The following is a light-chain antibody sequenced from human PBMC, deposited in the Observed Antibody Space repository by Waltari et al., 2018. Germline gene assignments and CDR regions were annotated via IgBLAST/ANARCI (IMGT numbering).Light chain of an antibody. CDR2: ATS. Sequence: DIQMAQSPSSLSASVGDRVTITCRASQSISKYLNWYQQKPGKAPKALIFATSNLQSGVPSRFSDSASGTDFTLTISSLQPEDFATYFCQQTYTTPWTFSPGTKVEI. J-gene: IGKJ1*01. CDR1: QSISKY. CDR3: QQTYTTPWT. V-gene: IGKV1-39*01.